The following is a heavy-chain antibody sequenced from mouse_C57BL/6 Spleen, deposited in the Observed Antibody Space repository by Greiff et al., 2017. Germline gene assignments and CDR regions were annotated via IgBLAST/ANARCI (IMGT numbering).Heavy chain of an antibody. CDR1: GYAFSSSW. CDR2: IYPGDGDT. CDR3: ARQGLLGGAMDY. D-gene: IGHD2-10*01. Sequence: QVQLQQSGPELVKPGASVKISCKASGYAFSSSWMNWVKQRPGKGLEWIGRIYPGDGDTNYNGKFKGKATLTADKSSSTAYMQLSSLTSEDSAVYFCARQGLLGGAMDYWGQGTSVTVSS. J-gene: IGHJ4*01. V-gene: IGHV1-82*01.